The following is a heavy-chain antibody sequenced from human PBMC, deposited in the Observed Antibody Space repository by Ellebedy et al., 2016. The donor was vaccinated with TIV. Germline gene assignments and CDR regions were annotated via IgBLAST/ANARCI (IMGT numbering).Heavy chain of an antibody. CDR3: ARDHGFHCIGSNCYASDY. CDR2: INCDTGGT. D-gene: IGHD2-2*01. Sequence: AASVKVSCKASGYTFIGHYIYWVRQASGQGLEWMGWINCDTGGTNSAQKFRGRVTLTRDTSSSTVYMELSGLTSNDTAIYYCARDHGFHCIGSNCYASDYWGQGTLVTVSS. J-gene: IGHJ4*02. V-gene: IGHV1-2*02. CDR1: GYTFIGHY.